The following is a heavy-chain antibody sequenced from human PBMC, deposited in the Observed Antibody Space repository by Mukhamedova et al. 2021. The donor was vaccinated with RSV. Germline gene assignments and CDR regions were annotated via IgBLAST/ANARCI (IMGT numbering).Heavy chain of an antibody. V-gene: IGHV3-48*03. Sequence: FTISRDNAKNSLYLQMNSLRAEDTAVYYCARDSGSRYGIDGWGQGTTVSVSS. CDR3: ARDSGSRYGIDG. J-gene: IGHJ6*02.